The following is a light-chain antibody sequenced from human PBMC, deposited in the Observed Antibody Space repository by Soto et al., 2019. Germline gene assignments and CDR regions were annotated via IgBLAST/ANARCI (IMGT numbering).Light chain of an antibody. V-gene: IGKV1-5*03. Sequence: DIQMTQSPSTLSASVGDRVTITCRASQSISTWLAWYQQKPWKAPKLLIYEASSLESGVSSRFSGSGSGTEFTLTISSLLPDDFATYYCQQYNTYPLTFGGGTTVEIK. CDR2: EAS. CDR3: QQYNTYPLT. CDR1: QSISTW. J-gene: IGKJ4*01.